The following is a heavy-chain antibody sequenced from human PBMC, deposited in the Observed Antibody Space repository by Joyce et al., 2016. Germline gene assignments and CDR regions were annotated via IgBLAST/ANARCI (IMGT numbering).Heavy chain of an antibody. CDR3: AKSRRAITTGGCDY. J-gene: IGHJ4*02. CDR1: GFTFSNYA. CDR2: MRGSGGNT. Sequence: EVQLLESGGGLVQPGGSLRLSCAASGFTFSNYAMSWVRQAPGKGLEWVSGMRGSGGNTYHADSVKGRFTISRDNSKNTLYLQMHSLKAEDTAVYYCAKSRRAITTGGCDYWGQGTLVTVSS. V-gene: IGHV3-23*01. D-gene: IGHD4-11*01.